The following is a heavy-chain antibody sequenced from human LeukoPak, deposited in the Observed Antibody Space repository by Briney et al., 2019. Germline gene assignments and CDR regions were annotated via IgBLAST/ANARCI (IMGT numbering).Heavy chain of an antibody. V-gene: IGHV4-4*07. D-gene: IGHD3-22*01. J-gene: IGHJ3*02. CDR2: IYTSGST. CDR1: GGSISSYY. CDR3: ARERDYYDSRDAFDI. Sequence: PSETLSLTCTVSGGSISSYYWSWLRQPAGKGLEWIGGIYTSGSTNYNPSLKSRVTMSVDTSKNQFSLKLSSVTAADTAVYYCARERDYYDSRDAFDIWGQGTMVTVSS.